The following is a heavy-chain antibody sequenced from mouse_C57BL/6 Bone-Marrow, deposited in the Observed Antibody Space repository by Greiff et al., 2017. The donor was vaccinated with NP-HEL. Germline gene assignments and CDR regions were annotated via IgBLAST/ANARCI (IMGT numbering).Heavy chain of an antibody. V-gene: IGHV7-3*01. Sequence: EVKLVESGGGLVQPGGSLSLSCAASGFTFTDYYMSWVRQPPGKALEWLGFIRNKANGYTTEYSASVKGRFTISRDNSQSILYLQMNALRAEDSATYYCARYHYGSPYFDYWGQGTTLTVSS. J-gene: IGHJ2*01. CDR2: IRNKANGYTT. CDR1: GFTFTDYY. CDR3: ARYHYGSPYFDY. D-gene: IGHD1-1*01.